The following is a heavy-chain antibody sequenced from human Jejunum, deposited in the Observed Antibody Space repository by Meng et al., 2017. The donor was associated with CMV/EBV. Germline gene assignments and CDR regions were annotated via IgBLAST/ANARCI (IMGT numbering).Heavy chain of an antibody. CDR3: ARVSNTCLECWFDP. V-gene: IGHV1-18*01. Sequence: VQRVQSGAGVKKPGASVKVSCRASGYTFSTYGITWVRQAPGQGLEWMGWTSVDNGNTNYAQKFQGRVTMTTHTSTSTAYMELTGLRSDDTAVYYCARVSNTCLECWFDPWGQGTLVTVSS. J-gene: IGHJ5*02. D-gene: IGHD3-3*01. CDR2: TSVDNGNT. CDR1: GYTFSTYG.